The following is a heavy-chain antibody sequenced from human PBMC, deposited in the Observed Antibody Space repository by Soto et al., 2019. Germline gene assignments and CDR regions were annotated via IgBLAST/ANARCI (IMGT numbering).Heavy chain of an antibody. CDR2: INPSSGGA. V-gene: IGHV1-2*02. Sequence: QVFLVQSEAAVRKPGASVRVSCKASGFVFTDYYMHWVRQAPGQGLEWVDWINPSSGGAKYAQKFQGRVSMTRDTAIDTIYLELNRLTSDDPAVYYCAKGEYYDSGGLFVYGGQGTLVTVSS. J-gene: IGHJ4*02. D-gene: IGHD3-22*01. CDR1: GFVFTDYY. CDR3: AKGEYYDSGGLFVY.